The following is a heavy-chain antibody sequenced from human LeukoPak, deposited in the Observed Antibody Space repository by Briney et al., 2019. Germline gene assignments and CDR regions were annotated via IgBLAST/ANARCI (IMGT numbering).Heavy chain of an antibody. CDR2: INQSGST. CDR1: GGSFSGHF. CDR3: ARGGLDY. Sequence: SETLSLTCAVYGGSFSGHFWSWIRQPPGKGLEWIGHINQSGSTNYNRSLKSRVTISVDTSKNQFSLKLSSVTAADTAVYYCARGGLDYWGQGTLVTVSS. J-gene: IGHJ4*02. V-gene: IGHV4-34*01.